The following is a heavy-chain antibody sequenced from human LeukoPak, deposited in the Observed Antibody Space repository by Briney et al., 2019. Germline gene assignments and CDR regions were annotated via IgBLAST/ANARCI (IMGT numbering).Heavy chain of an antibody. Sequence: SETLSLTCTASGGSISSYYWSWIRQPPGKGLEWIGYIYYSGSTNYNPSLKSRVTISVDTSKNQFSLKLSSVTAADTAVYYCARGRTYRSSSWFDPWGQGTLVTVSS. V-gene: IGHV4-59*01. CDR1: GGSISSYY. CDR3: ARGRTYRSSSWFDP. D-gene: IGHD6-6*01. CDR2: IYYSGST. J-gene: IGHJ5*02.